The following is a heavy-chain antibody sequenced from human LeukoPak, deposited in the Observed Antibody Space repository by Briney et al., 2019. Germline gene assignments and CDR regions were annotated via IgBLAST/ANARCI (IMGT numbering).Heavy chain of an antibody. CDR1: GFTFSSYW. J-gene: IGHJ4*02. CDR2: INSDGSST. V-gene: IGHV3-74*01. Sequence: QPGRSLRLSYAPSGFTFSSYWTHSVRQAPGKGLVSVSRINSDGSSTSYSDYGKVRFTSDRDNAKITLYLQMNSLRDEDTDVYSCARAQYSYGHDYFDYWGQGTLVTVSS. D-gene: IGHD5-18*01. CDR3: ARAQYSYGHDYFDY.